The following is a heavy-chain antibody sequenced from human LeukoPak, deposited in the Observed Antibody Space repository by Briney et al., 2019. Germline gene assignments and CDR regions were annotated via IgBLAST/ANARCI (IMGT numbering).Heavy chain of an antibody. CDR2: ILHDGNNQ. CDR3: ARDPYSGAYYEGYYYYYMDV. J-gene: IGHJ6*03. CDR1: GFTFSSYS. V-gene: IGHV3-30-3*01. D-gene: IGHD1-26*01. Sequence: GGSLRLSCAASGFTFSSYSMHWVRQAPGKGLEWVALILHDGNNQYYADSVKGRFTISRDNAKNSLYLQMNSLRAEDTAVYYCARDPYSGAYYEGYYYYYMDVWGKGTTVTVSS.